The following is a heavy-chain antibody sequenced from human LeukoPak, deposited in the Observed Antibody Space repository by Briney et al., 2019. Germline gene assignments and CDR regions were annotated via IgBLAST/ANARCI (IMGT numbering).Heavy chain of an antibody. J-gene: IGHJ4*02. V-gene: IGHV3-74*01. CDR3: ARDIVSGSGSLDY. CDR1: RFSFSNYW. D-gene: IGHD3-10*01. CDR2: VKSDGSNL. Sequence: GGSLRLSCAASRFSFSNYWMHWVRQAPGKGLVWVSCVKSDGSNLSYADSVKGRFTISRDNAENLLYLQMNTLGAEDTAVYYCARDIVSGSGSLDYWGQGTLVTVSS.